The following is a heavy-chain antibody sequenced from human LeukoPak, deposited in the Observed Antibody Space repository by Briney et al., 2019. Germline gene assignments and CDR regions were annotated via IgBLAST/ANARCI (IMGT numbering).Heavy chain of an antibody. D-gene: IGHD3-22*01. V-gene: IGHV3-21*01. Sequence: GGSLRLSCAASGFTFSSYSMNWVRQAPGKGREWVSSISSSSSYIYYADSVKGRFTISRDNAKNSLYLQMNSLRAEDTAVYYCARGSYYYDSSGYYPGYWGQGTLVTVSS. CDR3: ARGSYYYDSSGYYPGY. CDR2: ISSSSSYI. J-gene: IGHJ4*02. CDR1: GFTFSSYS.